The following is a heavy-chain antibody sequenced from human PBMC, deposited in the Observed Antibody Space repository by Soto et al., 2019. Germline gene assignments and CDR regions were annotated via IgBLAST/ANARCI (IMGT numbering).Heavy chain of an antibody. Sequence: TVSGGSVSSGSYYWSWIRQPPGKGLEWIGYIYYSGSTNYNPSLKSRVTISVDTSKNQFSLKLSSVTAADTAVYYCARVLNYYDSSGYYDFFDYWGQGTLVTVSS. CDR2: IYYSGST. D-gene: IGHD3-22*01. CDR3: ARVLNYYDSSGYYDFFDY. V-gene: IGHV4-61*01. CDR1: GGSVSSGSYY. J-gene: IGHJ4*02.